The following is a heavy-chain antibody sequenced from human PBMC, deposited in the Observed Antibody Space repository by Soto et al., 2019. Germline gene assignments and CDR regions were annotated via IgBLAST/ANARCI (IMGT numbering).Heavy chain of an antibody. CDR1: GFTFSIYW. CDR3: ARDANWNFHDY. CDR2: IKQDGSEK. D-gene: IGHD1-7*01. J-gene: IGHJ4*02. Sequence: PGGSLRLSCAASGFTFSIYWMSWLRQAPGKGLEWVANIKQDGSEKYYVDSVKGRFTISRDNAKNSLYLQVNSLRAEDTAVYYCARDANWNFHDYWGQGALVTVS. V-gene: IGHV3-7*01.